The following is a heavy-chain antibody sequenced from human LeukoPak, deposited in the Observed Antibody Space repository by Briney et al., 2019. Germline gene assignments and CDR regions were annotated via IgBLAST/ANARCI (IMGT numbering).Heavy chain of an antibody. J-gene: IGHJ4*02. CDR3: ASSDDYNTYWYYLNF. CDR1: GFTFSSYA. D-gene: IGHD4-11*01. CDR2: ITDSGGST. V-gene: IGHV3-23*01. Sequence: GGSLRLSCAASGFTFSSYAMSRVRQAPGKGLEWVSVITDSGGSTYYADSVKGRFTISRDNSRNTLYLQMNRLRAEDAAVYYCASSDDYNTYWYYLNFWGQGTLVTVSS.